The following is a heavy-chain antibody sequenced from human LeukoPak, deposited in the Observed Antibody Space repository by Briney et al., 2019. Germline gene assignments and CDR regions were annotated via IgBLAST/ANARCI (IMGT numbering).Heavy chain of an antibody. CDR1: GFTFSSYW. J-gene: IGHJ4*02. V-gene: IGHV3-74*01. D-gene: IGHD2-2*01. CDR3: GLIASGMGVVVPAATDF. Sequence: HSGGSLRLSCAASGFTFSSYWMHWVRQAPGKGLEWVSRIKTDGSSTNYADSVKGRFTISRDNAKNTLYLQMNSVRAEDTAVYYCGLIASGMGVVVPAATDFWGQGTLVTVSS. CDR2: IKTDGSST.